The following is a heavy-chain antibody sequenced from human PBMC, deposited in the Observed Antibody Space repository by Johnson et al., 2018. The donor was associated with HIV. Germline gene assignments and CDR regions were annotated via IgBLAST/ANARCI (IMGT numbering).Heavy chain of an antibody. CDR1: GFTFDDYV. CDR3: AKDIGRWLQILDAFDI. J-gene: IGHJ3*02. D-gene: IGHD5-24*01. CDR2: ISWNSGSI. Sequence: EVQLVESGGGVVRPGGSLRLSCAASGFTFDDYVMHWVRQAPGKGLEWVSGISWNSGSIGYADSVKGRFTISRDNAKNSLYLQMNSLRAEDTALYYCAKDIGRWLQILDAFDIWGQGTMVTVSS. V-gene: IGHV3-9*01.